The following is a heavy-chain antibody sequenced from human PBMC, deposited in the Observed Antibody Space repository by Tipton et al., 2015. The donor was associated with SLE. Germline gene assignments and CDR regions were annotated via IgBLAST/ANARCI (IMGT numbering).Heavy chain of an antibody. V-gene: IGHV4-34*01. CDR3: ARGVQQLMPFDY. Sequence: TLSLTCAVYGGSFSGYYWSWIRQPPGKGLEWIGEINHSGSTNYNPSLKSRVTISVDTSKNQFSLKLSSVTAADTAVYYCARGVQQLMPFDYWGQGTLVTVSS. D-gene: IGHD6-13*01. CDR1: GGSFSGYY. CDR2: INHSGST. J-gene: IGHJ4*02.